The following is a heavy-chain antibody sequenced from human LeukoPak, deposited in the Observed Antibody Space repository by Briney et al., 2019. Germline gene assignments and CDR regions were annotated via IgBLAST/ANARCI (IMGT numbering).Heavy chain of an antibody. CDR2: MNPNSGNT. CDR3: ARDGSGLTYYYYYYMDV. CDR1: GYTFTSYD. Sequence: ASVKVSCKASGYTFTSYDINWVRQATGQGLEWMGWMNPNSGNTGYAQKFQGRVTITRNTSISTAYMELSSLRSEDTAVYYCARDGSGLTYYYYYYMDVWGKGTTVTVSS. D-gene: IGHD3-10*01. V-gene: IGHV1-8*03. J-gene: IGHJ6*03.